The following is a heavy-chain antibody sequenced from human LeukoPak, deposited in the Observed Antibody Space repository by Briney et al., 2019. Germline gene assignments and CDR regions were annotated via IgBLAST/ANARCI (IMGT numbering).Heavy chain of an antibody. CDR3: ARTMWGFDY. CDR1: GFAFSDYE. CDR2: ISSSGSII. D-gene: IGHD7-27*01. V-gene: IGHV3-48*03. Sequence: GGSLRLSCASSGFAFSDYEMNWVRQAPGKGLEWVSYISSSGSIIYYADTVKGRFTISRDNAKRSLFLQMNSLRVEDTAVYYCARTMWGFDYWGQGTLVTVSS. J-gene: IGHJ4*02.